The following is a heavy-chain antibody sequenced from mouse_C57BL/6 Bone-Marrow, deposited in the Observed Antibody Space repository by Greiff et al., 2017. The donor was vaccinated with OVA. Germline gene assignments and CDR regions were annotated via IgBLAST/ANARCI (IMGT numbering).Heavy chain of an antibody. V-gene: IGHV1-81*01. CDR3: AKEGVPSTMVKWFAY. CDR1: GYTFTSYG. J-gene: IGHJ3*01. D-gene: IGHD2-2*01. CDR2: IYPRSGNT. Sequence: QVQLQQSGAELARPGASVKLSCKASGYTFTSYGISWVKQRTGQGLEWIGEIYPRSGNTYYNEKFKGKATLTADKSSSTAYMELRSLTSEDSAVYFCAKEGVPSTMVKWFAYWGQGTLVTVSA.